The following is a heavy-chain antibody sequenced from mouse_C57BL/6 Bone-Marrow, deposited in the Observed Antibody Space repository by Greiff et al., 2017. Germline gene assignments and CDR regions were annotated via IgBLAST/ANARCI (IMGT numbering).Heavy chain of an antibody. Sequence: QVQLQQPGAELVMPGASVKLSCKASGYTFTSYWMHWVKQRPGQGLEWIGEIDPSDSYTNYNQTFKGKSTLTVDKSSSTAYMQLSSLTSEDSAVYDCAREVSSGYYAMDYWGQGTSVTVSS. CDR1: GYTFTSYW. CDR2: IDPSDSYT. CDR3: AREVSSGYYAMDY. J-gene: IGHJ4*01. D-gene: IGHD3-2*02. V-gene: IGHV1-69*01.